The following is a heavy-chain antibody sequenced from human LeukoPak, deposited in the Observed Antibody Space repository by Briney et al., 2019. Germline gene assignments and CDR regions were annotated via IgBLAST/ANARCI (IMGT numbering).Heavy chain of an antibody. J-gene: IGHJ4*02. CDR1: GYNFISYI. CDR3: ARATYDSSGYWKN. CDR2: IIPIFGTA. V-gene: IGHV1-69*13. Sequence: SVKVSCKASGYNFISYIMSWVRQAPGQGLEWMGGIIPIFGTANYAQKFQGRVTITADESTSTAYMELSSLRSEDTAVYYCARATYDSSGYWKNWGQGTLVTVSS. D-gene: IGHD3-22*01.